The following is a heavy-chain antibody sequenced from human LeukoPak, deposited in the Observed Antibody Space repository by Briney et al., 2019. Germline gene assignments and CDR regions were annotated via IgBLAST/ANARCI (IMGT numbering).Heavy chain of an antibody. CDR3: ARAFGGSYSSTVDY. CDR1: GFTFSNYA. CDR2: MSYDGSHE. D-gene: IGHD1-26*01. V-gene: IGHV3-30*04. J-gene: IGHJ4*02. Sequence: GGSLRLSCVVSGFTFSNYAMHWVRQAPGQAPGKGLEWVAVMSYDGSHEYYADSVKGRFTISRDNPKSTPYLQMNSLRPEDTAVYYCARAFGGSYSSTVDYWGQGTLVTVSS.